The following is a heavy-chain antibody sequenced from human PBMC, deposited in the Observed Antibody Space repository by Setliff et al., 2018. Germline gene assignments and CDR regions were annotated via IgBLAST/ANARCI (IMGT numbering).Heavy chain of an antibody. Sequence: GGSLRLSCAASGFTFSSYAMSWVRQAPGKGLEWVSGLNDVGHNTYYADSVKGRFTISRDNSKNSLYLQMGSLRAEDMAVYYCATWDGKYSRYWGQGTLVTVSS. CDR3: ATWDGKYSRY. D-gene: IGHD3-9*01. CDR1: GFTFSSYA. J-gene: IGHJ4*02. CDR2: LNDVGHNT. V-gene: IGHV3-23*01.